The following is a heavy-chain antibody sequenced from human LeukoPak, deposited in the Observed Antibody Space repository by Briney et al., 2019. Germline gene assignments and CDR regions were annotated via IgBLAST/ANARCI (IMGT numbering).Heavy chain of an antibody. D-gene: IGHD2-21*01. Sequence: TGGSLRLFCAASGFTVSDAWMNWVRQAPGKGLEWVSSISSSSSYIYYADSVKGRFTISRDNAKNSLYLQMNSLRAEDTAVYYCARGAHSYFDYWGQGTLVTVSS. CDR1: GFTVSDAW. J-gene: IGHJ4*02. V-gene: IGHV3-21*01. CDR2: ISSSSSYI. CDR3: ARGAHSYFDY.